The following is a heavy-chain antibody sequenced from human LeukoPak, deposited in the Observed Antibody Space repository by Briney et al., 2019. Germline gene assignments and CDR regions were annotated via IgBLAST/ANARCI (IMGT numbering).Heavy chain of an antibody. J-gene: IGHJ4*03. CDR1: GFTFSNTW. V-gene: IGHV3-15*01. CDR2: IKSKTDGGTT. D-gene: IGHD3-9*01. CDR3: AKVAKRLDWLFKHYFDY. Sequence: GGSLRLSCAASGFTFSNTWMNWVRQAPGKGLEWVGRIKSKTDGGTTDYAAPVKGRFTISRDDSKNTLYLQMNSLRAEDTAVYYCAKVAKRLDWLFKHYFDYWGQGTLVTVSS.